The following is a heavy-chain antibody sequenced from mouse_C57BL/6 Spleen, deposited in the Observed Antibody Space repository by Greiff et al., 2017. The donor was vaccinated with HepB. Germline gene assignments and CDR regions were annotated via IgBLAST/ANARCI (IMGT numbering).Heavy chain of an antibody. D-gene: IGHD1-1*01. CDR1: GFSLTSYG. CDR3: ARSYGSSCYYAMDY. Sequence: QVHVKQSGPGLVQPSQSLSITCTVSGFSLTSYGVHWVRQSPGKGLEWLGVIWSGGSTDYNAAFISRLSISKDNSKSQVFFKMNSLQADDTAIYYCARSYGSSCYYAMDYWGQGTSVTVSS. CDR2: IWSGGST. J-gene: IGHJ4*01. V-gene: IGHV2-2*01.